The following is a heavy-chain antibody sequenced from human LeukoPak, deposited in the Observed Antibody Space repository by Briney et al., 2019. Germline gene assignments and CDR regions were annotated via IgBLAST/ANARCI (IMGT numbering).Heavy chain of an antibody. V-gene: IGHV3-30*04. CDR3: AKDTGRDCSGGSCYLANWFDP. D-gene: IGHD2-15*01. J-gene: IGHJ5*02. Sequence: PGGSLRLSCAASGLTFSSYAMHWVRQAPGKGLEWVAVISYDGSNKYYADSVKGRFTISRDNSKNTLYLQMNSLRAEDTAVYYCAKDTGRDCSGGSCYLANWFDPWGQGTLVTVSS. CDR1: GLTFSSYA. CDR2: ISYDGSNK.